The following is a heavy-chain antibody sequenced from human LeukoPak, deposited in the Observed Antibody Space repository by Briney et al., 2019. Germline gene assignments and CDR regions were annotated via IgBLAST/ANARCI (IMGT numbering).Heavy chain of an antibody. V-gene: IGHV1-69*13. CDR1: GGTFSSYA. D-gene: IGHD6-19*01. Sequence: EASVKVSCKASGGTFSSYAISWVRQAPGQGLEWMGGIIPIFGTANYAQKFQGRVTITADESTSTAYMELSSLRSEDTAVYYCARSVGYSSGWPDLFDYWGQGTWSPSPQ. CDR2: IIPIFGTA. CDR3: ARSVGYSSGWPDLFDY. J-gene: IGHJ4*02.